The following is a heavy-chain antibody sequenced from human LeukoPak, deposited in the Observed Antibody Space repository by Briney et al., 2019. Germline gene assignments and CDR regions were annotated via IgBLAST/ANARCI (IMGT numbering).Heavy chain of an antibody. CDR2: IYYSGST. J-gene: IGHJ4*02. D-gene: IGHD3-3*01. CDR3: ARDRHITIFGVVLDY. V-gene: IGHV4-38-2*02. Sequence: SETLSLTCTVSGYSISSSYYWGWIRQPPGKGLEWIGSIYYSGSTYYNPSLKSRVTISVDTSKNQFSLKLSSVTAADTAVYYCARDRHITIFGVVLDYWGQGTLVTVSS. CDR1: GYSISSSYY.